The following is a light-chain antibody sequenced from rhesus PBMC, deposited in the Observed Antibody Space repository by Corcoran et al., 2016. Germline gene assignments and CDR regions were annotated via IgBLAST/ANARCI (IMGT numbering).Light chain of an antibody. V-gene: IGKV1-74*01. CDR3: QHGYGTPWT. CDR2: EAS. J-gene: IGKJ1*01. Sequence: DIQMTQSPSSLSASVGDRVTIACRASENVNNYSNWDQQKPGKAPNLMIYEASTLQSGVPSRFSGSGSGTDYTCTISRLHPGDVATDYCQHGYGTPWTFGQGTNIEIK. CDR1: ENVNNY.